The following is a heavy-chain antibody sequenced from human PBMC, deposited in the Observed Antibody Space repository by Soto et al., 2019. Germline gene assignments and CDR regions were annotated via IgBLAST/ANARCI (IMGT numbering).Heavy chain of an antibody. CDR1: GFSFDEYG. CDR2: ITWNSGDI. D-gene: IGHD1-20*01. CDR3: AKDNNLDRDGPFDY. V-gene: IGHV3-9*01. Sequence: EVQLVESGGGSVQPGRSLRLSCAASGFSFDEYGMHWVRQGPGKGLEWVSGITWNSGDIYYADSVKGRLTITRDNAKKSLYLQMSSLRTEDTALYYCAKDNNLDRDGPFDYWGQGILVTVSS. J-gene: IGHJ4*02.